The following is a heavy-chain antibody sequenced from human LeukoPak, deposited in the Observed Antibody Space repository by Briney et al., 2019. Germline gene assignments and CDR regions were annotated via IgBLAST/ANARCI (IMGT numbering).Heavy chain of an antibody. CDR1: GYTFSDCY. V-gene: IGHV1-2*02. CDR3: VRSSLVRGVNE. Sequence: ASVKVSCKASGYTFSDCYIHWVRQAPGQGLEWMGWINPKSGGTNYAQTFQGRVTMTRDTSINTAYMELSSLRSDDTAVYYCVRSSLVRGVNEWGQGTLVTVSS. J-gene: IGHJ4*02. D-gene: IGHD3-10*01. CDR2: INPKSGGT.